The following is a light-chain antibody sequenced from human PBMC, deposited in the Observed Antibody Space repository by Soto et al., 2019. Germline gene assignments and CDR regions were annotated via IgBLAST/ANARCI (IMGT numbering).Light chain of an antibody. J-gene: IGKJ1*01. CDR3: QQSYSAPPT. Sequence: DIQMTQSPSSLSASVGDTVTITCRSSQRISDYLNWYQQIPGKAPKLLIYAASTLQSGVPSRFGGSGFGTDFTLTISSLQPEDFATYYCQQSYSAPPTFGQGTKVDI. V-gene: IGKV1-39*01. CDR1: QRISDY. CDR2: AAS.